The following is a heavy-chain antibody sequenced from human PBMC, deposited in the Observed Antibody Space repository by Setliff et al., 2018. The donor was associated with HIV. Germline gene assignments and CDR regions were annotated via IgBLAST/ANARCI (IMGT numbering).Heavy chain of an antibody. CDR2: INAGNDNT. Sequence: ASVKVSCKASGYTLTNYAMHWVRQAPGQRLEWMGCINAGNDNTKYSQNFQGRVTITKVTSASTVYMELSSLRSEDTALYYCTRVMGATTGFHDYWGQGTLVTVSS. CDR1: GYTLTNYA. CDR3: TRVMGATTGFHDY. J-gene: IGHJ4*02. V-gene: IGHV1-3*01. D-gene: IGHD1-26*01.